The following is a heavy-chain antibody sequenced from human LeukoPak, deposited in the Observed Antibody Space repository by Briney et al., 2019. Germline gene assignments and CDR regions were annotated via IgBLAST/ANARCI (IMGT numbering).Heavy chain of an antibody. CDR1: GGSFSGYY. CDR3: ARTSVLGGYVWGSYRY. D-gene: IGHD3-16*02. V-gene: IGHV4-34*01. J-gene: IGHJ4*02. CDR2: INHSGST. Sequence: SETLSLTCAVYGGSFSGYYWSWIRQPPGKGLEWIGGINHSGSTNYNPSLKSRVTISVDTSKNQFSLKLSSVTAADTAVYYCARTSVLGGYVWGSYRYWGQGTLVTVSS.